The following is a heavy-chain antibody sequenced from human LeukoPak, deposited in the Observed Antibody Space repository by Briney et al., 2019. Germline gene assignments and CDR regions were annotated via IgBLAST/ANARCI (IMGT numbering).Heavy chain of an antibody. Sequence: GGSLRLSCAASGFTFSSYGMHWVRQAPGKGLEWVAFIRYDGSNKYYADSVKGRFTISRDNSENTLYLQMNSLRAEDTAVYYCAKDQVMTTVVTPFDYWGQGTLVTVSS. CDR1: GFTFSSYG. CDR2: IRYDGSNK. V-gene: IGHV3-30*02. CDR3: AKDQVMTTVVTPFDY. J-gene: IGHJ4*02. D-gene: IGHD4-23*01.